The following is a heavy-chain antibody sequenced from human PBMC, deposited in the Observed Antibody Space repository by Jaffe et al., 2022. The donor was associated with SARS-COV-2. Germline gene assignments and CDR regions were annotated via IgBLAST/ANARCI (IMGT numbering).Heavy chain of an antibody. CDR1: GFSLSTSGMC. CDR2: IDWDDDK. Sequence: QVTLRESGPALVKPTQTLTLTCTFSGFSLSTSGMCVSWIRQPPGKALEWLALIDWDDDKYYSTSLKTRLTISKDTSKNQVVLTMTNMDPVDTATYYCARSIMTFPYYYYGMDVWGQGTTVTVSS. V-gene: IGHV2-70*01. D-gene: IGHD2-21*02. CDR3: ARSIMTFPYYYYGMDV. J-gene: IGHJ6*02.